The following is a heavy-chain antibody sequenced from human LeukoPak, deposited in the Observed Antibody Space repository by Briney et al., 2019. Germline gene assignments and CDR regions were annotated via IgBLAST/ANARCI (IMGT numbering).Heavy chain of an antibody. Sequence: PSETLSLTCTVSGGSISSYYWSWIRQPPGKGLEWIGYIYDSGSINYNPSLKSRVTISVDTSKNQFSLKPSSVTAADTAVYYCARGIAEGNWFDPWGQGTRVTVSS. D-gene: IGHD6-13*01. CDR1: GGSISSYY. CDR2: IYDSGSI. CDR3: ARGIAEGNWFDP. V-gene: IGHV4-59*01. J-gene: IGHJ5*02.